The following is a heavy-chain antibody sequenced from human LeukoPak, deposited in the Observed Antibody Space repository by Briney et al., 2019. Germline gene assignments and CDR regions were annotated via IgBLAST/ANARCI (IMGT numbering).Heavy chain of an antibody. J-gene: IGHJ4*02. D-gene: IGHD1-14*01. CDR2: FDPEDGET. V-gene: IGHV1-24*01. Sequence: GASVKVSCKVSGYTLSELSMHWVRQARGKGLEWMGGFDPEDGETIYAEKFQGRITMTEDTSTETVYMELSSLRSEDTAVYYCAQSGTFYFDHWGQGTLVTVSS. CDR1: GYTLSELS. CDR3: AQSGTFYFDH.